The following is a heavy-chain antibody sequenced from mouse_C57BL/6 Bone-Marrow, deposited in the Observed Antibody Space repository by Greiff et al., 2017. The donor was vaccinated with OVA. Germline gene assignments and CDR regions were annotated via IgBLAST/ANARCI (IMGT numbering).Heavy chain of an antibody. V-gene: IGHV1-50*01. J-gene: IGHJ2*01. Sequence: VQLQQPGAELVKPGASVKLSCKASGYTFTSYWMQWVKQRPGQGLEWIGEIDPSDSYTNYTQKFKGKATLTVDTSSSTAYMQLSSLTSEDSAVYYCARGWRTAYYFDYWGQGTTLTVSS. D-gene: IGHD1-1*02. CDR1: GYTFTSYW. CDR2: IDPSDSYT. CDR3: ARGWRTAYYFDY.